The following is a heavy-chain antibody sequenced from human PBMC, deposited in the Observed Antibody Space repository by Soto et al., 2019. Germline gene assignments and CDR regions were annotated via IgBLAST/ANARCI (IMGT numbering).Heavy chain of an antibody. Sequence: GASVKVSCKASGYTFTSYAMHWVRQAPGQRLEWMGWINAGNGNTKYSQKFQGRVTITRDTSASTAYMELSSLRSEDTAVYYCARVSPIGSTFSGYDAIDYWGQGTLVTVS. V-gene: IGHV1-3*01. CDR2: INAGNGNT. D-gene: IGHD5-12*01. CDR1: GYTFTSYA. J-gene: IGHJ4*02. CDR3: ARVSPIGSTFSGYDAIDY.